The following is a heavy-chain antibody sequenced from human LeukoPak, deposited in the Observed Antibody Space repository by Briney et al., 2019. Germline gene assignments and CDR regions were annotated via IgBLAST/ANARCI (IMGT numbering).Heavy chain of an antibody. V-gene: IGHV4-34*01. CDR1: GGSFSGYY. Sequence: SETLSLTCAVYGGSFSGYYWSWIRQPPGKGLEWIGEINHSGSTNYNPSLKSRGTISVDTSKNQFSLKLSSVTAADTAVYYCAYSSGWYRPDAFDIWGQGTMVTVSS. D-gene: IGHD6-19*01. CDR3: AYSSGWYRPDAFDI. J-gene: IGHJ3*02. CDR2: INHSGST.